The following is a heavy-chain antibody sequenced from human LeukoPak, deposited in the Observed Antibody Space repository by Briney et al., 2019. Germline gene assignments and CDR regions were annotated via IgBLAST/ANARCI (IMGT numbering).Heavy chain of an antibody. CDR3: ARGLLCSGGSCSPGYYFDY. CDR1: GGSISSYY. CDR2: IYTSGST. J-gene: IGHJ4*02. Sequence: PSETLSLTCTVSGGSISSYYWSWIRQPAGKGLEWIGRIYTSGSTNYNPSLKSRVTMSVDTSKNQFSLKLSSVTAADTAVYYCARGLLCSGGSCSPGYYFDYWGRGTLVTVSS. D-gene: IGHD2-15*01. V-gene: IGHV4-4*07.